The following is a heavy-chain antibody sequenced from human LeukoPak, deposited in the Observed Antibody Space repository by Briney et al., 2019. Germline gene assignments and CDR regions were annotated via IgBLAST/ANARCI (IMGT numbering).Heavy chain of an antibody. CDR3: ARFRGAITGTAFDY. CDR2: INHSGST. CDR1: GGSFSGYY. V-gene: IGHV4-34*01. D-gene: IGHD1-20*01. Sequence: SETLSLTCAVYGGSFSGYYWSWIRQPPGKGLEWIGEINHSGSTNYNPSLKSRVTISVVTSKNQFSLKLSSVTAADTAVYYCARFRGAITGTAFDYWGQGTLVTVSS. J-gene: IGHJ4*02.